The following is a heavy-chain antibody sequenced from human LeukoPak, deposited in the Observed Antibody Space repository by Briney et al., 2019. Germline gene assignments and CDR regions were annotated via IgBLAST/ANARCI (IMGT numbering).Heavy chain of an antibody. V-gene: IGHV1-2*02. CDR3: ARSGGYYDSSGYYQEY. D-gene: IGHD3-22*01. Sequence: ASVKVSCKVSGYTLTELSMHWVRQAPGQGLEWMGWINPNSGGTNYAQKFQGRDTMTRDTSISTAYMELSRLRSDDTAVYYCARSGGYYDSSGYYQEYWGQGTLVTVSS. CDR1: GYTLTELS. J-gene: IGHJ4*02. CDR2: INPNSGGT.